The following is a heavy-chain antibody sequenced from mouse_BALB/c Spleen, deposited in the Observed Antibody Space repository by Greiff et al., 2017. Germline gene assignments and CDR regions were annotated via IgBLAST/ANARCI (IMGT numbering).Heavy chain of an antibody. Sequence: EVKLVESGGGLVQPGGSRKLSCAASGFTFSSFGMHWVRQAPEKGLEWVAYISSGSSTIYYADTVKGRFTISRDNPKNTLFLQMTSLRSEDTALYDCASYDYDEDYWGQGTTLTVSS. CDR1: GFTFSSFG. J-gene: IGHJ2*01. V-gene: IGHV5-17*02. CDR3: ASYDYDEDY. D-gene: IGHD2-4*01. CDR2: ISSGSSTI.